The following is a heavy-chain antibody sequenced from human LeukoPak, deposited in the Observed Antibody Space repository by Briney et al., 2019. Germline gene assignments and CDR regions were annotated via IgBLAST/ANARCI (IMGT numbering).Heavy chain of an antibody. CDR2: ISGSGGST. J-gene: IGHJ4*02. D-gene: IGHD3-22*01. Sequence: GGSLRLSCAASGFTFSSYAMSWVRQAPGKGLEWVSAISGSGGSTYYADSVKGRFTISRDNSKNTLYLQMNSLRAEDTAVYYCAGYDSSGYYFGYWGQGTLVTASS. V-gene: IGHV3-23*01. CDR3: AGYDSSGYYFGY. CDR1: GFTFSSYA.